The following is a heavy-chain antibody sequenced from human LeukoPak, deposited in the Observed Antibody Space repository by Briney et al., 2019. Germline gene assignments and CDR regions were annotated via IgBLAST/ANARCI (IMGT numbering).Heavy chain of an antibody. D-gene: IGHD2-2*01. CDR1: GFTFDDYA. J-gene: IGHJ4*02. CDR2: ISWNSGSI. V-gene: IGHV3-9*01. Sequence: GRSLRLFCAASGFTFDDYAMHWVRQAPGKGLEWVSGISWNSGSIGYADSVKGRFTISRDNAKNSLYLQMNSLRAEDTALYYCAKGRRKEYQLLAEYFDYWGQGTLVTVSS. CDR3: AKGRRKEYQLLAEYFDY.